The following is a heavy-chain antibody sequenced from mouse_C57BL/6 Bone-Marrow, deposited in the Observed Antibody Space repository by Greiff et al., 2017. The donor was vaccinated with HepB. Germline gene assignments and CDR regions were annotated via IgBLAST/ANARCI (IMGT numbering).Heavy chain of an antibody. CDR1: GYSITSGYY. CDR2: ISYDGSN. V-gene: IGHV3-6*01. D-gene: IGHD2-5*01. Sequence: VQLKESGPGLVKPSQSLSLTCSVTGYSITSGYYWNWIRQFPGNKLEWMGYISYDGSNNYNPSLKNRISITRDTSKNQFFLKLNSVTTEDTATYYCASSNHWYFDVWGTGTTVTVSS. J-gene: IGHJ1*03. CDR3: ASSNHWYFDV.